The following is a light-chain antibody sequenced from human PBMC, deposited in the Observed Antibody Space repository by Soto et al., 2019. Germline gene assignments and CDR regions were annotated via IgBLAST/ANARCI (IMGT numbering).Light chain of an antibody. CDR1: QGISQY. Sequence: DIHLTQSPSLLSASVGDRVPITSRASQGISQYVAWYQQKPGKAPKLLIYAAVVLQGGIPSRFSGSGSATEFILTISGLQPEDFATYYCQQVNYYPFTFGGGTKVDIK. CDR2: AAV. CDR3: QQVNYYPFT. J-gene: IGKJ4*01. V-gene: IGKV1-9*01.